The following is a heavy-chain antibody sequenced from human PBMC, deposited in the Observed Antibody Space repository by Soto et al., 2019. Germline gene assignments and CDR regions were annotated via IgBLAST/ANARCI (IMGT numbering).Heavy chain of an antibody. Sequence: EVQLLESGGGLVQPGGSLRLSCAASGFPLSTYGLTWVLQAPGKGLEWVSAITGTGGNTYYVDSVKGRFTSSRDNSKNMLYLQMNSLRVEDTAVYYCARRRGYGYGLDVWGQGTTVTVSS. CDR2: ITGTGGNT. D-gene: IGHD5-12*01. CDR1: GFPLSTYG. J-gene: IGHJ6*02. V-gene: IGHV3-23*01. CDR3: ARRRGYGYGLDV.